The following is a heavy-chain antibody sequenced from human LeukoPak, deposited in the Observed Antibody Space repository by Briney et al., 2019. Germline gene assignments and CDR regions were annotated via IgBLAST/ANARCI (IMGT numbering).Heavy chain of an antibody. Sequence: ASVRVSCKASGYTFTGYYMHWVRQAPGQGLEWMGWMNPNSGDTGYAQRFQGRVTLTRSTSINTAYMELSSLTSEDTAVYYCARGQGSSAEGYWGQGTLVTVSS. J-gene: IGHJ4*02. D-gene: IGHD6-13*01. CDR3: ARGQGSSAEGY. V-gene: IGHV1-8*02. CDR2: MNPNSGDT. CDR1: GYTFTGYY.